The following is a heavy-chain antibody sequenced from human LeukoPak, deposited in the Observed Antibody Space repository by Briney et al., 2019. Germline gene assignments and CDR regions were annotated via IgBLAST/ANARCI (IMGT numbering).Heavy chain of an antibody. J-gene: IGHJ4*02. D-gene: IGHD6-13*01. Sequence: GGSLRLTCAASGFTFSSYGMHWVRQAPGKGLEWVAVISYDGSNKYYADSVKGRFTISRDNAKNSLYLQMNSLRDEDTPLYYCARGRIAAAATDYWGQGTLVTVSS. V-gene: IGHV3-30*03. CDR3: ARGRIAAAATDY. CDR1: GFTFSSYG. CDR2: ISYDGSNK.